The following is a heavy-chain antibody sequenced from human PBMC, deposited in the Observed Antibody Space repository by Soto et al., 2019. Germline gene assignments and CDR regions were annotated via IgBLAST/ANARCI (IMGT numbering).Heavy chain of an antibody. D-gene: IGHD6-19*01. Sequence: QVQLVQSGAEVKKPGASVKVSCKASGYTFTSYGISWVRQAPGQGLEWMGWISAYNGNTNYAQKLQGRVTMTTDTSTSTAYMELRSLRSDDTAVYYCAWIAIAVADDYYYYCMDVWGQGTTVTVSS. CDR2: ISAYNGNT. CDR1: GYTFTSYG. J-gene: IGHJ6*02. V-gene: IGHV1-18*01. CDR3: AWIAIAVADDYYYYCMDV.